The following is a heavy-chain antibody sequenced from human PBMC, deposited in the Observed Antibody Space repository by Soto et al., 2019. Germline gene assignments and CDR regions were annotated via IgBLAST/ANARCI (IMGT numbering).Heavy chain of an antibody. Sequence: QVQLVQSRAEVKKPGASVNVSCKASGYTFTDYYIYWLRQAPGHGLEWMGWINPNSGATNYAHNFQGRVTMTMDTSIRAAYMDLSRLSSDDTAVDYCAKDQGGYMVSGMDVWGQGTTVTVSS. D-gene: IGHD2-2*02. CDR3: AKDQGGYMVSGMDV. J-gene: IGHJ6*02. CDR1: GYTFTDYY. CDR2: INPNSGAT. V-gene: IGHV1-2*02.